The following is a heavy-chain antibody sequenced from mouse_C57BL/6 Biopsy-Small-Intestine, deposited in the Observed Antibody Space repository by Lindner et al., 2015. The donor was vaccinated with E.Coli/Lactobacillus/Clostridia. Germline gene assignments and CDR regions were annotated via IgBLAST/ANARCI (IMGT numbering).Heavy chain of an antibody. CDR3: VKAAGFTIYGASYYFDS. Sequence: SVKVSCKVSGNTLTDLSIQWVRQAHGKGVEWMGGYDPEEGEIRYAQSFQGRVTVTEDTFAETAYMEVTSLRFEDTAVYYCVKAAGFTIYGASYYFDSWGQGTLVSVSS. D-gene: IGHD1-1*02. J-gene: IGHJ2*01. CDR1: GNTLTDLS. V-gene: IGHV1-36*01. CDR2: YDPEEGEI.